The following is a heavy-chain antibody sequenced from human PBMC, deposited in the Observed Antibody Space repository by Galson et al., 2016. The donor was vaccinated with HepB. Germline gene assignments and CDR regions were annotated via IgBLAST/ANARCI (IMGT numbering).Heavy chain of an antibody. CDR2: IIPIFGTG. Sequence: SVKVSCKASEDTLSSHAISWVRQAPGQGLEWMGGIIPIFGTGHYAPNFQVRVTITADKSTDTAYMQLSSLRPEDTAVHYCARNLGEARSDHWGRGTLVIVSS. J-gene: IGHJ4*02. D-gene: IGHD3-16*01. CDR3: ARNLGEARSDH. V-gene: IGHV1-69*06. CDR1: EDTLSSHA.